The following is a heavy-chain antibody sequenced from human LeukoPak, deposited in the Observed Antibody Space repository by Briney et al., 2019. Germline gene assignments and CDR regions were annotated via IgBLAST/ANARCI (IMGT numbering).Heavy chain of an antibody. D-gene: IGHD7-27*01. CDR2: ISYSGNT. Sequence: SETLSLTCTVSGGSISSYYWSWIRQPPGKGLEWIGYISYSGNTNYNPSLKSRVTISVDMSKNQFSLKLSSVTAADTAVYHCARDLGGLGKIDYWGQGTLVTVSS. J-gene: IGHJ4*02. CDR3: ARDLGGLGKIDY. CDR1: GGSISSYY. V-gene: IGHV4-59*12.